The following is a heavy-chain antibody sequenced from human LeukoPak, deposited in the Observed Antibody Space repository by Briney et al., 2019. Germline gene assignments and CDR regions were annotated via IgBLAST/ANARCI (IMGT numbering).Heavy chain of an antibody. CDR1: GFTFSSYW. V-gene: IGHV3-7*01. CDR2: IKQDGTET. D-gene: IGHD2-2*02. CDR3: ARVSCSSTSCYTPDY. Sequence: GGSLRLSCVASGFTFSSYWMAWARQAPGKGPEWVASIKQDGTETFYVASMKGRFTISRDNAKNSLYLQMNSLRAEDTAVYYCARVSCSSTSCYTPDYWGQGTLVTVSS. J-gene: IGHJ4*02.